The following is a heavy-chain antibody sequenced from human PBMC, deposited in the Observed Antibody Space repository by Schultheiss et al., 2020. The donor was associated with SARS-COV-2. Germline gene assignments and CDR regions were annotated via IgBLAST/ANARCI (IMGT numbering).Heavy chain of an antibody. D-gene: IGHD5-18*01. CDR3: ARGGYSYGYAY. J-gene: IGHJ4*02. Sequence: GESLKISCAASGFTFSSYAMHWVRQAPGKGLEWVTVISYHGSNKHYADSVKGRFTISRDNSKNTLYLQMNSLRAEDTAVYYCARGGYSYGYAYWGQGTLVTVSS. CDR1: GFTFSSYA. CDR2: ISYHGSNK. V-gene: IGHV3-30*01.